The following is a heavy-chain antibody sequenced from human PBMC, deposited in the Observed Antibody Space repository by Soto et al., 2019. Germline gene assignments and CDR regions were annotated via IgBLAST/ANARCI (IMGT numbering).Heavy chain of an antibody. CDR1: GGSVTEDH. V-gene: IGHV4-59*02. CDR3: KTGKQLDRFDY. Sequence: PSETLSLTCTVSGGSVTEDHWSWVRQPPGKGLEWIGYMYYSGSTNNNPSLKSRVTVSLDSSKNQLSLKLTSVTAADTAVYYCKTGKQLDRFDYWGQGILVTVSS. J-gene: IGHJ4*02. D-gene: IGHD3-10*01. CDR2: MYYSGST.